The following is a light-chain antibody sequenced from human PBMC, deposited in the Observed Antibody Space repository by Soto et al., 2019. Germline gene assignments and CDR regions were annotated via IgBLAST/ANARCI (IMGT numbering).Light chain of an antibody. J-gene: IGLJ3*02. CDR1: SSNIGGNS. CDR2: DDD. CDR3: ASWDDTLNAVV. Sequence: QSVMTQPPSVSAAPGQKVTISCSGSSSNIGGNSVSWYQQLPGTAPKLLIYDDDKRPSGVSDRFSGSKSGTSCSLAISGLRSEDEADYSCASWDDTLNAVVFGGGTKLTVL. V-gene: IGLV1-51*01.